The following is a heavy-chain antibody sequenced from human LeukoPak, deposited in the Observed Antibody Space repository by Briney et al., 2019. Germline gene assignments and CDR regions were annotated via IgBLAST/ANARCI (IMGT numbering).Heavy chain of an antibody. CDR2: IIPIFGTA. V-gene: IGHV1-69*06. D-gene: IGHD4-17*01. J-gene: IGHJ5*02. CDR3: ASLRVTTVLRKTTHHPYNWFDP. CDR1: GYTFTSYG. Sequence: GASVKVSCKASGYTFTSYGISWVRQAPGQGLEWMGGIIPIFGTANYAQKFQGRVTITADKSTSTAYMELSSLRSEDTAVYYCASLRVTTVLRKTTHHPYNWFDPWGQGTLVTVSS.